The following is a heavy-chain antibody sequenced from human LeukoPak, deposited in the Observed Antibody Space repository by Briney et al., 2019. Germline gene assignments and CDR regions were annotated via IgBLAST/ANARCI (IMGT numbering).Heavy chain of an antibody. CDR2: IYHSGST. V-gene: IGHV4-38-2*01. CDR3: ARVSLDTAAFDI. CDR1: GYSISSGYY. D-gene: IGHD5-18*01. Sequence: SETLSLTCAVSGYSISSGYYWGWIRQPPGKGLEWIGSIYHSGSTYYNPSLKSRVTISVDTSKNQFSLKLSSVTAADTAVYYCARVSLDTAAFDIWGQGTMVTVSS. J-gene: IGHJ3*02.